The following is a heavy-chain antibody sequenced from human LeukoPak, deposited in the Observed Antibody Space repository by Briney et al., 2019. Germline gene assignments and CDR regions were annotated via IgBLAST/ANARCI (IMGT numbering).Heavy chain of an antibody. V-gene: IGHV1-18*01. Sequence: EASVTVSCKASGYTFTSYGISWVRQAPGQGLEWMGWISAYNGNTNYAQKLQGRVTMTTDTSTSTAYMELRSLRSDDTAVYYCARDMELFLEWLLDFRAMDLDYWGQGTLVTVSS. CDR2: ISAYNGNT. J-gene: IGHJ4*02. CDR3: ARDMELFLEWLLDFRAMDLDY. D-gene: IGHD3-3*01. CDR1: GYTFTSYG.